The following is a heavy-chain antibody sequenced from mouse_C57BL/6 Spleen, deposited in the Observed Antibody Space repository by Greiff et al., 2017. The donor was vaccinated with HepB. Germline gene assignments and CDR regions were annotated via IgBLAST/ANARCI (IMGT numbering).Heavy chain of an antibody. CDR2: IYPGDGDT. V-gene: IGHV1-82*01. J-gene: IGHJ4*01. D-gene: IGHD2-5*01. CDR1: GYAFSSSW. CDR3: ARQGSNSFYAMDY. Sequence: VQLQQSGPELVKPGASVKISCKASGYAFSSSWMNWVKQRPGKGLEWIGRIYPGDGDTNYNGKFKGKATLTADKSSSTAYMQLSSLTSEDSAVYFCARQGSNSFYAMDYWGQGTSVTVSS.